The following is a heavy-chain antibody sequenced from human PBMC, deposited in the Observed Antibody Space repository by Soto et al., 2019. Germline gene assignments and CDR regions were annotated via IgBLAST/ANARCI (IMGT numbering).Heavy chain of an antibody. Sequence: QVQLQESGPGLVKPSETLSLTCTVSGGSISSYYWSWIRQPPGKGLEWIGYIYYSGNTNYNPSLKSRVTISVDTSKNQFSLKLSSVTAADTAVYYCARLSDNWNYFFDYWGQGTLVTVSS. CDR3: ARLSDNWNYFFDY. D-gene: IGHD1-7*01. CDR1: GGSISSYY. J-gene: IGHJ4*02. V-gene: IGHV4-59*08. CDR2: IYYSGNT.